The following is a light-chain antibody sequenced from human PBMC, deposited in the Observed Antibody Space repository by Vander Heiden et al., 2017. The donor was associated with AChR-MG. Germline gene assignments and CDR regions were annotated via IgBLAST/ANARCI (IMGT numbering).Light chain of an antibody. CDR1: QGIRSA. J-gene: IGKJ3*01. Sequence: AIQLTQSPSSLSASVGDGATITCRASQGIRSALAWYQQKPGKAPHLLIYDASSLESGVPSRFSGSGSGTDFTLTISNLQPEDFATYYCLQFNSYSFTFGPGTKVDIK. V-gene: IGKV1-13*02. CDR2: DAS. CDR3: LQFNSYSFT.